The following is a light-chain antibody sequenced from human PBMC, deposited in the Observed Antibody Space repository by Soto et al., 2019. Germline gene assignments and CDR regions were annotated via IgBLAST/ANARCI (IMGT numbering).Light chain of an antibody. CDR3: AAWDDRLTGPS. V-gene: IGLV1-44*01. CDR1: SSNIGSNT. J-gene: IGLJ2*01. CDR2: RNS. Sequence: QPVLTQPPSASGTPGQRVTISCSGSSSNIGSNTVTWYQQLPGTAPKLLIYRNSQRPSGVPDRFSGSKSGTSASLAISGLQSEDEAEYYCAAWDDRLTGPSFGGGTKVTVL.